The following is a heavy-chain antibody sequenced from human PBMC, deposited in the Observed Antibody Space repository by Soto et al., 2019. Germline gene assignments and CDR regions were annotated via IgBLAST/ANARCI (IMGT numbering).Heavy chain of an antibody. V-gene: IGHV3-23*01. CDR1: GFTFSSNA. CDR3: AKDQSFWSAPRSPHYFDY. Sequence: GGSLRLSCAASGFTFSSNAMSWVRQAPGKGLEWVSAISGSGGNTYYADSVKGRFTISRDNSKNTLYLQMNSLRAEDTAVYYCAKDQSFWSAPRSPHYFDYWGQGTLVTVSS. D-gene: IGHD3-3*01. CDR2: ISGSGGNT. J-gene: IGHJ4*02.